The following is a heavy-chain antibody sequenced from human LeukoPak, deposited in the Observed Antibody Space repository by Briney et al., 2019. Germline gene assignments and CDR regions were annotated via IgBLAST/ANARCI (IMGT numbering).Heavy chain of an antibody. V-gene: IGHV1-18*01. D-gene: IGHD2-15*01. Sequence: ASVKVSCKASGYTFTSYGISWVRQAPGQGLEWMGWISAYNGNTNYAQKLQGRVTMTTDTSTSTAYMELRSLGSEDTAVYYCVTDPVGYCSSDGCYSVDYWGQGTLVTVSS. CDR1: GYTFTSYG. J-gene: IGHJ4*02. CDR2: ISAYNGNT. CDR3: VTDPVGYCSSDGCYSVDY.